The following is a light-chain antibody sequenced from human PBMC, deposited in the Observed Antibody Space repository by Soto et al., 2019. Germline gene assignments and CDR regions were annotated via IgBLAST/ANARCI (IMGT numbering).Light chain of an antibody. V-gene: IGKV1-5*03. CDR1: QSISNS. Sequence: DIQMTQSPSTLSASVGDRVTVTCRASQSISNSLAWYQQKPGKAPKLLIYKASTLESGVPSRFSGSGSGTEFTLSISSLQPDDFATYYCQQYNSYQYTFGQGTKLEI. CDR2: KAS. CDR3: QQYNSYQYT. J-gene: IGKJ2*01.